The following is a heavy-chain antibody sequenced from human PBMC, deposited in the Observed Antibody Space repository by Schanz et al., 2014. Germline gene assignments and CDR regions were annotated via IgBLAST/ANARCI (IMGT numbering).Heavy chain of an antibody. CDR3: ARRKHAFDI. CDR2: IYTSGST. CDR1: GFTVSSNY. Sequence: EVQVLESGGGLVQPGGSLRLSCAASGFTVSSNYMSWVRQAPGKGLEWVSVIYTSGSTYYADSVRGRFTFSRDNSKNTLYLQMNSLRAEDTAVYYCARRKHAFDIWGQGTVVTVSS. V-gene: IGHV3-66*01. J-gene: IGHJ3*02.